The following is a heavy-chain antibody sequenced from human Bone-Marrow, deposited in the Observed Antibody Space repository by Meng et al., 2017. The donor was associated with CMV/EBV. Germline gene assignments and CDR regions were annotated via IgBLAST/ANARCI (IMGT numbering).Heavy chain of an antibody. V-gene: IGHV3-23*01. CDR2: ISSSGGST. Sequence: GGSLRLSCAASGFTFSSYSMNWVRQAPGKGLEWVSCISSSGGSTYYTDSVNGRFTISRANSKNTLYLDMSGLRGDDTAVYYCAKDSRWRHNNNWNGLDVWGQGTTVTVSS. J-gene: IGHJ6*02. CDR3: AKDSRWRHNNNWNGLDV. D-gene: IGHD1-1*01. CDR1: GFTFSSYS.